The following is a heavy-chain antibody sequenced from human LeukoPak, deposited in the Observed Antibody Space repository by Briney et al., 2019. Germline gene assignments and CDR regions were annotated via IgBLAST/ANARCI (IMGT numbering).Heavy chain of an antibody. D-gene: IGHD2-2*01. Sequence: GGSLRLSCAASGFTFTSYPMTWVRQAPGKGLEWVSAIIRSDGITRYADSVNGRFTISRDDSKNTLYLQMNSLRVEDTAVYYCATYLQSHPLDYWGQGTLVTVSS. CDR3: ATYLQSHPLDY. J-gene: IGHJ4*02. CDR2: IIRSDGIT. CDR1: GFTFTSYP. V-gene: IGHV3-23*01.